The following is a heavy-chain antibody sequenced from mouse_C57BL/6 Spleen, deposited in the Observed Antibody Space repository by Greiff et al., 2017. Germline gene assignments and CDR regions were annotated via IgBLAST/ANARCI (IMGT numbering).Heavy chain of an antibody. V-gene: IGHV1-26*01. CDR3: ARGDGYTPHWYFDV. J-gene: IGHJ1*03. D-gene: IGHD2-3*01. CDR1: GYTFTDYY. Sequence: VQLQQSGPELVKPGASVKISCKASGYTFTDYYMNWVKQSNGKSLEWIGDINPNNGGTSYNQKFKGKATLTVDKSSSTAYMELRSLTSEDSAVYYCARGDGYTPHWYFDVWGTGTTVTVSS. CDR2: INPNNGGT.